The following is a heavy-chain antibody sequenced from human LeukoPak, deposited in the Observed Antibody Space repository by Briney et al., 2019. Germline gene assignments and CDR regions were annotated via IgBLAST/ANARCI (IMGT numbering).Heavy chain of an antibody. V-gene: IGHV1-69*05. CDR1: GGTFSSYA. D-gene: IGHD5-18*01. CDR2: IIPIFGTA. Sequence: SVKVSCKASGGTFSSYAISWVRQAPGQGLEWMGGIIPIFGTANYAQKFQGRVTITTDESTSTAYMEPSSLRSEDTAVYYCARAARADTAMAGYYFDYWGQGTLVTVSS. CDR3: ARAARADTAMAGYYFDY. J-gene: IGHJ4*02.